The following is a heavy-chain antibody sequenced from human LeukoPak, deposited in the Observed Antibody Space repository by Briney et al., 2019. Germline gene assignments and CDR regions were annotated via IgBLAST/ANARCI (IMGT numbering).Heavy chain of an antibody. CDR1: GFTFSSYA. D-gene: IGHD3-22*01. CDR2: ISGNGGST. V-gene: IGHV3-23*01. CDR3: AKVRAISHSSGYYPYDS. Sequence: GGSLRLSCAASGFTFSSYAMSWVRQAPGKGLEWVSAISGNGGSTYYADSVKGRFTISRDTSKNTVFLQMNSLRAEDTAVYHCAKVRAISHSSGYYPYDSWGQGTLVTVSS. J-gene: IGHJ4*02.